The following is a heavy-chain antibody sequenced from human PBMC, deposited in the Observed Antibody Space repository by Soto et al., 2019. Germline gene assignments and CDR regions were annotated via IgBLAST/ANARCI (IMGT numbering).Heavy chain of an antibody. CDR3: AKDREVYSSSSGDR. CDR2: ISGSGGST. CDR1: GFTFSSYA. D-gene: IGHD6-6*01. J-gene: IGHJ5*02. V-gene: IGHV3-23*01. Sequence: GGSLRLSCAASGFTFSSYAMSWVRQAPGKGLEWVSAISGSGGSTYYADSVKGRFTISRDNSKNTLYLQMNSLRAKDTAVYYCAKDREVYSSSSGDRWGQGTLVTVSS.